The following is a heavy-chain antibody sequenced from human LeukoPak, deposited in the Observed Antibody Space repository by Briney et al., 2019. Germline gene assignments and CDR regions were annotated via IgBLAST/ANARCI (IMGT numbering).Heavy chain of an antibody. J-gene: IGHJ6*03. CDR2: INTNSGGT. D-gene: IGHD5-18*01. CDR3: ARISSELNTAMIYYYYMDV. CDR1: GYTFTGYY. V-gene: IGHV1-2*02. Sequence: ASVKVSCTASGYTFTGYYMHWVRQAPGHGLEWMGWINTNSGGTNYAQKFQGRVTMTRDMSISTDYMELSSLRAEDTAVYYCARISSELNTAMIYYYYMDVWGKGTTVTISS.